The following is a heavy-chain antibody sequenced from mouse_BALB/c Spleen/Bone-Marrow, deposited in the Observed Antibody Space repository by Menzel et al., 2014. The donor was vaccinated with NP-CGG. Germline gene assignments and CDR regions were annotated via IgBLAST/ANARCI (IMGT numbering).Heavy chain of an antibody. CDR3: ARGDYYRSPMDY. CDR1: GYTFTSYY. CDR2: IYPGNVNT. D-gene: IGHD2-14*01. Sequence: VKVVESGLLLVKPGSSVRISCKASGYTFTSYYIHWVKQRPGQGLEWIGWIYPGNVNTNYNEKFEDKATLTADKSSSTAYMHLSSLTSEDSAVYFCARGDYYRSPMDYWGQGTSVTVSS. J-gene: IGHJ4*01. V-gene: IGHV1S56*01.